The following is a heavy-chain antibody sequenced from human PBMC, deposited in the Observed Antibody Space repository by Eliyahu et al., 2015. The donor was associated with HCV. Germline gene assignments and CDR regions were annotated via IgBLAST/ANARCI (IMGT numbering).Heavy chain of an antibody. CDR3: AKGDYDSSGPWFD. CDR1: GFTFDDYA. CDR2: ISWNSGSI. J-gene: IGHJ4*02. D-gene: IGHD3-22*01. Sequence: EVQLVESGGGLVQPGRSLRLSCAAXGFTFDDYAMHWVRQAPGKGLEWVSGISWNSGSIGYADSVKGRFTISRDNAKNSLYLQMNSLRAEDTALYYCAKGDYDSSGPWFDWGQGTLVTVSS. V-gene: IGHV3-9*01.